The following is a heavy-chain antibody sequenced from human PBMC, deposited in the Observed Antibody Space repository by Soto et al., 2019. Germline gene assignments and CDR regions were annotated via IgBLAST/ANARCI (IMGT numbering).Heavy chain of an antibody. Sequence: QVQLVESGGGVVQPGRSLRLSCAASGFTFSSYGMHWVRQAPGKGLEWVAVISYDGSNKYYADSVKGRFTISRDNSKNTLYLQMNSLRAEDTAVYYCAKAQSYSIFGVVTGTSSDGMDVWGQGTTVTVSS. CDR1: GFTFSSYG. J-gene: IGHJ6*02. CDR3: AKAQSYSIFGVVTGTSSDGMDV. CDR2: ISYDGSNK. D-gene: IGHD3-3*01. V-gene: IGHV3-30*18.